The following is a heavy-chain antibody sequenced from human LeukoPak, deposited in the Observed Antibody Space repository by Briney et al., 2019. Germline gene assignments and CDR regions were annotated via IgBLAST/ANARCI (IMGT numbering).Heavy chain of an antibody. CDR1: GFTFSSYS. Sequence: GGPLRLSCAASGFTFSSYSMTWVRQAPGKGLEWVSSISSSSYIYYADSVKGRFTISRDNAKSSLYLQMNSLRAEDTAVYYCARDDAYRYSSSWYDYWDQGTLVTVSS. CDR2: ISSSSYI. J-gene: IGHJ4*02. D-gene: IGHD6-13*01. CDR3: ARDDAYRYSSSWYDY. V-gene: IGHV3-21*01.